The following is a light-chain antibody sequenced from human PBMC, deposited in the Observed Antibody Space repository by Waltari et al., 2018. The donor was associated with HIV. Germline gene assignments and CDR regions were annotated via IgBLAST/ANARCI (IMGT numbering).Light chain of an antibody. Sequence: QSALAQPASVSGSPGQSITISCTGTSSDVGSYNYISWYQQHPGKAPKLMIYEVRNRPSGISNRFSGSKSGNTASLTISGLQAQDEADFYCTSYTSNNTWVFGGGTKLTVL. CDR1: SSDVGSYNY. CDR3: TSYTSNNTWV. CDR2: EVR. V-gene: IGLV2-14*01. J-gene: IGLJ3*02.